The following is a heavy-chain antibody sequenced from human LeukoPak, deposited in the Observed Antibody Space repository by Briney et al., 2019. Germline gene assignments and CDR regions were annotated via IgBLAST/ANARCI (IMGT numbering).Heavy chain of an antibody. V-gene: IGHV4-4*09. D-gene: IGHD5-12*01. Sequence: SETLSLTCTVSRGSISGSIRSYYWSWLRHPPGKGPEWIGYISSSGSVNDNPSLRSRVTISVDTSKNQFFLNLSSVSAADTAVYYCARIPLGYSGAYYFDYWGQGTLVTVSS. CDR3: ARIPLGYSGAYYFDY. CDR2: ISSSGSV. J-gene: IGHJ4*02. CDR1: RGSISGSIRSYY.